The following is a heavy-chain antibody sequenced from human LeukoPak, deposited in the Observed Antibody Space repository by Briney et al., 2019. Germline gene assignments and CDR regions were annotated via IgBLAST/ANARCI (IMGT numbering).Heavy chain of an antibody. D-gene: IGHD3-10*01. CDR3: ARDAPITIYEY. J-gene: IGHJ4*02. V-gene: IGHV3-48*03. Sequence: TGGSLRLSCAASGFTFSSHEMNWVRQAPGKGLEWVSYISSSGSTIYYADSVKGRFTISRDNAKNSLYLQMNSLRAEDTAVYYCARDAPITIYEYWGQGTLVTVSS. CDR2: ISSSGSTI. CDR1: GFTFSSHE.